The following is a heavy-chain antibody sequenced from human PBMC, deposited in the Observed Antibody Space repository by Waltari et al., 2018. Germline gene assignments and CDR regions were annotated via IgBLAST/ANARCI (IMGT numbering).Heavy chain of an antibody. Sequence: DVQLVESGGGLMQPGGSLRLSCAVSGFTLRSYNMNWVRQAPGKGLECVSYSSSGSDTIYYADSVKGRFTISRDNAQNSLYLEMNSLRGEDTAVYYCARVGPYSTSYYFDTWGQGTLVTVSS. CDR1: GFTLRSYN. CDR3: ARVGPYSTSYYFDT. V-gene: IGHV3-48*01. CDR2: SSSGSDTI. J-gene: IGHJ4*01. D-gene: IGHD6-13*01.